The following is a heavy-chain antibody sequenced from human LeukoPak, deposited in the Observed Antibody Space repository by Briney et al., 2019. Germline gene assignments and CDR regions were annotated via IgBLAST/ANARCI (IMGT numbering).Heavy chain of an antibody. V-gene: IGHV1-2*02. J-gene: IGHJ5*02. CDR3: ARVYYYDSSVELNWFDP. CDR1: GYTFTGYY. CDR2: INPNSGGT. Sequence: ASVKVSCKASGYTFTGYYMHWVRQAPGQGLEWMGWINPNSGGTNYAQKFQGRVTMTRDTSISTAYMELSRLRSDDTAVYYCARVYYYDSSVELNWFDPWGQGTLVTVSS. D-gene: IGHD3-22*01.